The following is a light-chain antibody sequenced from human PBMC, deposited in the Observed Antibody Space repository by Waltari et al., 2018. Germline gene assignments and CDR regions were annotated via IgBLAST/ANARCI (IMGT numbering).Light chain of an antibody. J-gene: IGLJ1*01. CDR2: AVT. V-gene: IGLV2-14*03. CDR1: SSDVGGYTY. Sequence: QSALTQPASVSGSPGPSITISCTGTSSDVGGYTYVPWYQQHPGKPPKLLIYAVTQPPSGVSDRFSGSKAGNTASLTISGLQAEDEADYYCCSYAGDSLYVFGTGTTVTV. CDR3: CSYAGDSLYV.